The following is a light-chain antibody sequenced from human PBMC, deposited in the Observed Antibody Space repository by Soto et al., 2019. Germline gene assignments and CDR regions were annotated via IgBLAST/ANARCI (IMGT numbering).Light chain of an antibody. CDR3: QQYDGSPPWT. CDR2: GAS. V-gene: IGKV3-20*01. CDR1: QSVSSTS. J-gene: IGKJ1*01. Sequence: EIVLTQSPGTLSFSPGERATLSCRASQSVSSTSLAWYQKKPGQAPRLLIYGASNRATGLPDRFSGSGSGTDFTLTISRLEPEDFAVYYCQQYDGSPPWTFGLGTKVEFK.